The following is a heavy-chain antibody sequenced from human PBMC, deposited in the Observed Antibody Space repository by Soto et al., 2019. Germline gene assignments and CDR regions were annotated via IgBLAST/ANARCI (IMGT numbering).Heavy chain of an antibody. V-gene: IGHV4-30-2*01. CDR1: GRSLSSGGYS. CDR2: MYHSGST. Sequence: SETLSLTCALSGRSLSSGGYSWSWIRQQPGKGQEWIGYMYHSGSTYYNPSLKSRVTILIDRSKNQFSLKLSSVTAADTAVYYCVRVPDYWGQGILVTVSS. J-gene: IGHJ4*02. CDR3: VRVPDY. D-gene: IGHD2-2*01.